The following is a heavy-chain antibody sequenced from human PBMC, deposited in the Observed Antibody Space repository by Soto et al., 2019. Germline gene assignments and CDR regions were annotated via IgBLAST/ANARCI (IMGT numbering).Heavy chain of an antibody. J-gene: IGHJ4*02. Sequence: GGFLRLSCAASGFTFTSYAMHWVRQTPGKGLEWVSLISPDGSDKFYADSVKGRFTISRDNSKNTLYLQMNSLRAEDTAVYYCAKGDTTHRIAAGKYYFDYWGQGTLVNVSS. CDR3: AKGDTTHRIAAGKYYFDY. D-gene: IGHD6-13*01. CDR2: ISPDGSDK. CDR1: GFTFTSYA. V-gene: IGHV3-30*04.